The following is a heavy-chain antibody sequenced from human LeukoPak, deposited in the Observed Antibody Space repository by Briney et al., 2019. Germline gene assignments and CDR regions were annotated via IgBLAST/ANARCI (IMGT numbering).Heavy chain of an antibody. CDR1: GGSFSGYY. Sequence: SETLSLTCAVYGGSFSGYYWSCMRESPGGGLGWVVEISQSGNTNYNASLKSGVTISVDTSKNQFSLKLSSMTAADTAVYYCARLVITYYYYCYMDVWGKGTTVTVSS. V-gene: IGHV4-34*01. CDR2: ISQSGNT. CDR3: ARLVITYYYYCYMDV. J-gene: IGHJ6*03. D-gene: IGHD3-22*01.